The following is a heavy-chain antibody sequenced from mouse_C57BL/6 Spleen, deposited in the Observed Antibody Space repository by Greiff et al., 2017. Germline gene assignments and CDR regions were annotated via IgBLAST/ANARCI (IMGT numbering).Heavy chain of an antibody. CDR2: IHPSDSDT. J-gene: IGHJ3*01. Sequence: QVQLKQPGAELVKPGASVKVSCKASGYTFTSYWMHWVKQRPGQGLEWIGRIHPSDSDTNYNQKFKGKATLTVDKSSSTAYMQLSSLTSEDSAVYYCASTMVTAWFAYWGQGTLVTVSA. D-gene: IGHD2-2*01. V-gene: IGHV1-74*01. CDR1: GYTFTSYW. CDR3: ASTMVTAWFAY.